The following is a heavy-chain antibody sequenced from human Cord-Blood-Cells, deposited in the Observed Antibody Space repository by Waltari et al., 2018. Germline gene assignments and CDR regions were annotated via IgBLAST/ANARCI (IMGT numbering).Heavy chain of an antibody. Sequence: QLQLQESGPGLVKPSETLSLTCTVSGGFISSSSYYWGWIRQPPGKGLEWIGSNYYSGSTYYNPSLKSRVTISVDTSKNQFSLKLSSVTAADTAVYYCARQTGWELFDYWGQGTLVTVSS. CDR2: NYYSGST. CDR1: GGFISSSSYY. CDR3: ARQTGWELFDY. J-gene: IGHJ4*02. V-gene: IGHV4-39*01. D-gene: IGHD1-26*01.